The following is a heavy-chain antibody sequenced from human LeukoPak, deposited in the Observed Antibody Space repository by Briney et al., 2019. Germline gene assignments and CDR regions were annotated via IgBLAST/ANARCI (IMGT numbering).Heavy chain of an antibody. CDR2: ISGSGGST. V-gene: IGHV3-23*01. J-gene: IGHJ4*02. CDR3: AKDKQWLVQIDY. D-gene: IGHD6-19*01. Sequence: PGGSLRLSCAASGFTFTSYAMSWVRQAPGKGLEWVSAISGSGGSTYYADSVKGRFTISRGNSKNTLYLQMNSLRAEDTAVYYCAKDKQWLVQIDYWGQGTLVTVSS. CDR1: GFTFTSYA.